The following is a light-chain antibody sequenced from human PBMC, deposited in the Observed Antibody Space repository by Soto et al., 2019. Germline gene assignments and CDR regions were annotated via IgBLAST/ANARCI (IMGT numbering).Light chain of an antibody. CDR1: QNISSY. Sequence: IVLTQSPANLSLSPGERATLSCRASQNISSYLIWYQQKPGQAPRLLIYGASTRATGVPARFSGSGSGTEFTLTINSLQSEDFAVYFCQQYDNLPLTFGPGTKVDIK. V-gene: IGKV3-15*01. CDR2: GAS. CDR3: QQYDNLPLT. J-gene: IGKJ3*01.